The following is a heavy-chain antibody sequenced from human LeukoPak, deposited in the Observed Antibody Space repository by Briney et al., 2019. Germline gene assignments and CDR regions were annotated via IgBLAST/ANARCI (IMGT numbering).Heavy chain of an antibody. CDR1: GGPFSGFY. CDR2: IFHSGSA. D-gene: IGHD3-22*01. Sequence: SETLSLTCGVYGGPFSGFYWSWIRQPPGRGLEWIGDIFHSGSANYGPSLKSRVTISVDTSKNEVSLMLRSVTAADTAVYYCARSMYHHDDNGHPPGYWGQGTLVIVSS. J-gene: IGHJ4*02. V-gene: IGHV4-34*12. CDR3: ARSMYHHDDNGHPPGY.